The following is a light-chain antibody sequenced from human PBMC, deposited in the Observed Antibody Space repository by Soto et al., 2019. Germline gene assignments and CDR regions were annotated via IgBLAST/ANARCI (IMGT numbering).Light chain of an antibody. CDR3: QQYYSIPLT. CDR1: QSVLYSSNNKNY. CDR2: WAS. V-gene: IGKV4-1*01. Sequence: DIVMTQSPDSLAVSLGERATINCKSSQSVLYSSNNKNYLAWYQQKPGQPPKLLIYWASTRESGVPDRFSGSGSGTDFTFTVSSLQAEDVAAYYCQQYYSIPLTFGGGTKVEIK. J-gene: IGKJ4*01.